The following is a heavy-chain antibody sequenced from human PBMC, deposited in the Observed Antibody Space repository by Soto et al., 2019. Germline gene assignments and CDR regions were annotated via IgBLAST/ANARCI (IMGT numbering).Heavy chain of an antibody. CDR3: AKCAGGPSSPNINYYYYMDV. V-gene: IGHV3-30*18. CDR1: GFTFSSYG. Sequence: GGSLRLSCAASGFTFSSYGMHWVRQAPGKGLEWVAVISYDGSNKYYADSVKGRFTISRDNSKNTLYLQMNSLRAEDTAVYYCAKCAGGPSSPNINYYYYMDVWGKGTTVTVSS. CDR2: ISYDGSNK. J-gene: IGHJ6*03. D-gene: IGHD6-13*01.